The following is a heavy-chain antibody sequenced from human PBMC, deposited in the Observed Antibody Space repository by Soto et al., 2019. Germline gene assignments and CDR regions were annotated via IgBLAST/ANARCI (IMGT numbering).Heavy chain of an antibody. CDR2: ISSTTNYI. Sequence: GGSLRLSCAASGFTFTRCSMNWVRQAPGKGLEWVSSISSTTNYIYYGDSMKGRFTISRDNAKNSLYLEMNSLRAEDTAVYYCARESEDLTSNFDYWGQGTLVTVSS. J-gene: IGHJ4*02. CDR3: ARESEDLTSNFDY. V-gene: IGHV3-21*06. CDR1: GFTFTRCS.